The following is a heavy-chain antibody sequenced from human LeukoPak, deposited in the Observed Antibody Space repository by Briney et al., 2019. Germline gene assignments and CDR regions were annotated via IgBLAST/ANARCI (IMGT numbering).Heavy chain of an antibody. CDR3: TRVRRGSQSDY. D-gene: IGHD3-10*01. CDR2: IDYSGST. CDR1: GGSISSGSYH. J-gene: IGHJ4*02. V-gene: IGHV4-39*01. Sequence: SETLSLTCTVSGGSISSGSYHWAWIRQPPGTGLEWLASIDYSGSTFYNSSLRRRVTMSVDTPKNQFSLSLWSVTAADTAVYYCTRVRRGSQSDYWGQGTLVTVSS.